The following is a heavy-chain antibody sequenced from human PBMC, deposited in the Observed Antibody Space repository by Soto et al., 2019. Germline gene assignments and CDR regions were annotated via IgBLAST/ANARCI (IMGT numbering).Heavy chain of an antibody. Sequence: HEHLVQSGAEVKRPGASLKVSCKASGYSFTGYYIHWVRQAPGQGLEWMGWINPDSGATNYAQNFQGRVPLTSDTSISPASMDLPSLTSDDTAVYYCARGDYGTGGYPFPYFDYWGQGTLVIVSS. D-gene: IGHD2-8*02. J-gene: IGHJ4*02. CDR3: ARGDYGTGGYPFPYFDY. V-gene: IGHV1-2*02. CDR1: GYSFTGYY. CDR2: INPDSGAT.